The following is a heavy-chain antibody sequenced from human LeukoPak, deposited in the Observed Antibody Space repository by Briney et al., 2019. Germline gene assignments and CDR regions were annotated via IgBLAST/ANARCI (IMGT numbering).Heavy chain of an antibody. J-gene: IGHJ3*02. CDR2: IYSGGST. CDR3: AKPRGSYFDGAFDI. Sequence: GGSLRLSCAASEFSVGSNYMTWVRQAPGKGLEWVSLIYSGGSTYYADSVKGRFTISRDNSKNTLYLQMNSLRAEDTAVYYCAKPRGSYFDGAFDIWGQGTMVTVSS. CDR1: EFSVGSNY. D-gene: IGHD1-26*01. V-gene: IGHV3-66*01.